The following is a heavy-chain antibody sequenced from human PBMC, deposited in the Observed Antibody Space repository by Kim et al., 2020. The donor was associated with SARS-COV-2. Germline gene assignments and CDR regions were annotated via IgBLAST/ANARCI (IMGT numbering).Heavy chain of an antibody. CDR3: ARDPLVGSPDEAHFDY. CDR2: IIPIFGIA. V-gene: IGHV1-69*04. D-gene: IGHD2-15*01. CDR1: GGTFSSYA. Sequence: SVKVSCKASGGTFSSYAISWVRQAPGQGLEWMGRIIPIFGIANYAQKFQGRVTITADKSTSTAYMELSSLRSEDTAVYYCARDPLVGSPDEAHFDYWGQGTLVTVSS. J-gene: IGHJ4*02.